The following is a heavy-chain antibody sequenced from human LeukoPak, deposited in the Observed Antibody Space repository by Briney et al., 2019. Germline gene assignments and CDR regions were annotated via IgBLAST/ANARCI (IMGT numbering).Heavy chain of an antibody. CDR3: AREVRRGGYYFDY. D-gene: IGHD3-10*01. CDR2: IYYSGSS. J-gene: IGHJ4*02. CDR1: GGSISNYY. Sequence: SQTLSLTCTVSGGSISNYYWSWIRQPPGKGLEWIGYIYYSGSSNYNPSLKSRVTMSVDTSKNQFSLKLSSVTAADTAVYYCAREVRRGGYYFDYWGQGTLVTVSS. V-gene: IGHV4-59*12.